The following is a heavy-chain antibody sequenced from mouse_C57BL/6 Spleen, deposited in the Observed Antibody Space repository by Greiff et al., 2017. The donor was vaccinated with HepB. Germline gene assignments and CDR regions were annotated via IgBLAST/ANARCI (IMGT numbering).Heavy chain of an antibody. Sequence: QVQLQQPGAELVKPGASVKLSCKASGYTFTSYWMQWVKQRPGQGLEWIGEIDPSDSYTNYNQKFKGKATVTVDTSSSTAYMQLRSLTSEDAAVYYCARPGYYVRRTDAMDYWGQGTSVTVSS. CDR1: GYTFTSYW. CDR3: ARPGYYVRRTDAMDY. J-gene: IGHJ4*01. V-gene: IGHV1-50*01. CDR2: IDPSDSYT. D-gene: IGHD1-1*01.